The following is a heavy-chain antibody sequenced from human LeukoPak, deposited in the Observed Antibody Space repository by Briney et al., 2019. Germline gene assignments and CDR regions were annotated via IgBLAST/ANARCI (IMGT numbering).Heavy chain of an antibody. Sequence: GGSLRLSCAASGFTFNNYGMHWVRQAPGKGLEWVAFVRYDGTNNYYADSVNGRFTVSRDNSKNTVYLQMSSLRTEDTAVYYCAKDYGYSYGYFDHWGQGTLVTVSS. J-gene: IGHJ4*02. CDR2: VRYDGTNN. D-gene: IGHD1-26*01. V-gene: IGHV3-30*02. CDR3: AKDYGYSYGYFDH. CDR1: GFTFNNYG.